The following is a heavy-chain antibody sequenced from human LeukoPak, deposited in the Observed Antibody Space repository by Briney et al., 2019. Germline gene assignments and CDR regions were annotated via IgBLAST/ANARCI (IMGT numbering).Heavy chain of an antibody. CDR3: ARKASIRGGFH. CDR1: GGSFSGYY. D-gene: IGHD2-2*01. J-gene: IGHJ4*02. Sequence: SETLSLTCAVYGGSFSGYYWSWLRQPPGKGLEWIGEVNHSGSTNYNPSLKSRITISVDTSKNQFSLKLISVTAADTAVYYCARKASIRGGFHWGQGTLVTVSS. V-gene: IGHV4-34*01. CDR2: VNHSGST.